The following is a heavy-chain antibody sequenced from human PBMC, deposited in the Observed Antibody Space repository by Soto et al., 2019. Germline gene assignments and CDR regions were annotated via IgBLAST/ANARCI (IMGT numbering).Heavy chain of an antibody. Sequence: GASVKVSCKASGGSLSTNPISWVRQAPGQGLEWMGGTGSGTGPGNHAQKFQGRLTVTADKPTSTVYMELTNLSSEDTAVYYCARRHSGGFFRFFDSWGQGALVTVSS. CDR1: GGSLSTNP. D-gene: IGHD2-15*01. V-gene: IGHV1-69*06. J-gene: IGHJ4*02. CDR3: ARRHSGGFFRFFDS. CDR2: TGSGTGPG.